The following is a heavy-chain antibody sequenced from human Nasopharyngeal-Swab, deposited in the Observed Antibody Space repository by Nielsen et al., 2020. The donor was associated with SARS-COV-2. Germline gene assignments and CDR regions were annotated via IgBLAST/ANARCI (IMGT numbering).Heavy chain of an antibody. CDR3: ARGRSITMIVVVITTEWYYYMDV. CDR2: MNPNSGNT. CDR1: GYTFTSDD. D-gene: IGHD3-22*01. J-gene: IGHJ6*03. Sequence: AAVKVSCKASGYTFTSDDINWVRQATGQGLEWMGWMNPNSGNTGYAQKFQGRVTMTRNTSISTAYMELSSLRSEDTAVYYCARGRSITMIVVVITTEWYYYMDVWGKGTTVTVSS. V-gene: IGHV1-8*01.